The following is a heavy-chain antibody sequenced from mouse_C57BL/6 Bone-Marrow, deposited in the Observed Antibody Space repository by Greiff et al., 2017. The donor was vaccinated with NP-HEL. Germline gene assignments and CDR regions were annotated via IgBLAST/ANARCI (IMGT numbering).Heavy chain of an antibody. CDR2: IVPSDSYT. V-gene: IGHV1-50*01. Sequence: QVQLQQPGAELVKPGASVKLSCKASGYTFTSYWMPRALPRPGQGLEWIGEIVPSDSYTNYNQTFKGKATLTVDTSSRTAYLSRSSLTSEYSEVSYCARGRDYWGQGTTLTVSS. J-gene: IGHJ2*01. CDR3: ARGRDY. CDR1: GYTFTSYW.